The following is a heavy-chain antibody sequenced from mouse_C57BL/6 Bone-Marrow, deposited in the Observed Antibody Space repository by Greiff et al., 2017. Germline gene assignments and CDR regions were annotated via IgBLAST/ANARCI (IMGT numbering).Heavy chain of an antibody. CDR3: ARSGANWDFDY. CDR1: GFTFSSYA. D-gene: IGHD4-1*01. V-gene: IGHV5-4*01. J-gene: IGHJ2*01. Sequence: VQLQQSGGGLVKPGGSLKLSCAASGFTFSSYAMSWVRQTPEKRLEWVATISDGGSYTYYPDNVKGRFTISRDNAKNNLYLQMSHLKSEDTAMYYCARSGANWDFDYWGQGTTLTVSS. CDR2: ISDGGSYT.